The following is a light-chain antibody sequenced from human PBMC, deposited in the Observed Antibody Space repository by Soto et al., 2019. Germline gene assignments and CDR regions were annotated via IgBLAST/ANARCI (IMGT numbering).Light chain of an antibody. Sequence: QSALTQPPSASGTPGREVTISCSGSTSNIGSNYVYWYQQLPGTAPKLLIYRNNQRPSGVPDRFSGSKSGTSASLAISGLRSDDEADYFCATWDDSLNGFYVFGTGTKVTV. CDR2: RNN. J-gene: IGLJ1*01. CDR1: TSNIGSNY. CDR3: ATWDDSLNGFYV. V-gene: IGLV1-47*01.